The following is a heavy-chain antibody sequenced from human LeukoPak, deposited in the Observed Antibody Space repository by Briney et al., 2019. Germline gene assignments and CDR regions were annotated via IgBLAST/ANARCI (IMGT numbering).Heavy chain of an antibody. CDR3: ARESGWGLPHAFDF. V-gene: IGHV3-30-3*01. Sequence: GGSLRLSCAASGFTFSSYPLHWVRQAPGKGLEWVTLISYDGSKIYYADSVKGRFSISRDNSKNTLYLQMNSLRAEDTAVYYCARESGWGLPHAFDFWGQGTMVTVSS. CDR1: GFTFSSYP. D-gene: IGHD3-3*01. CDR2: ISYDGSKI. J-gene: IGHJ3*01.